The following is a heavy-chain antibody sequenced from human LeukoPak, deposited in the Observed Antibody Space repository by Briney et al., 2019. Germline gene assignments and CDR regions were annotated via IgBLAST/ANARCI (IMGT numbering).Heavy chain of an antibody. D-gene: IGHD5-24*01. Sequence: SVKVSCKASGYTFTSYYMHWVRQAPGQGLEWMGGIIPIFGTANYAQKFQGRVTITADESTSTAYMELSSLRSEDTAVYYCARDQEMATYKPHYWGQGTLVTVSS. CDR2: IIPIFGTA. CDR1: GYTFTSYY. J-gene: IGHJ4*02. CDR3: ARDQEMATYKPHY. V-gene: IGHV1-69*13.